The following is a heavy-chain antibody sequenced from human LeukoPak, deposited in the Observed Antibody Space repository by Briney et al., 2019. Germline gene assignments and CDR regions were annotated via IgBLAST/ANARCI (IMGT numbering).Heavy chain of an antibody. J-gene: IGHJ4*02. CDR1: SYTFTSYG. CDR2: ISAYNGNT. D-gene: IGHD1-26*01. V-gene: IGHV1-18*01. CDR3: ARSEWELLYFDY. Sequence: ASVKVSCKASSYTFTSYGISWVRQAPGQGLEWMGWISAYNGNTNYAQKLQGRVTMTRDMSTSTVYMELSSLRSEDTAVYYCARSEWELLYFDYWGQGTLVTVSS.